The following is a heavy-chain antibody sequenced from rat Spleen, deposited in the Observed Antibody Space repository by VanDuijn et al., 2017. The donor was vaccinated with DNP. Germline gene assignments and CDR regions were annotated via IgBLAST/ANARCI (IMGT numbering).Heavy chain of an antibody. CDR1: GFTFSDYN. D-gene: IGHD4-3*01. V-gene: IGHV5S10*01. CDR2: IIYDGIRT. Sequence: EVHLMESGGGLVQPGRSLKLSCLASGFTFSDYNMAWVRQAPKRGLEWVATIIYDGIRTYYRDSVKGRFTISRDNTKNTLYLQMDSLRSDDTATYYCATQNSGYDYFDYWGQGVMVTVSS. J-gene: IGHJ2*01. CDR3: ATQNSGYDYFDY.